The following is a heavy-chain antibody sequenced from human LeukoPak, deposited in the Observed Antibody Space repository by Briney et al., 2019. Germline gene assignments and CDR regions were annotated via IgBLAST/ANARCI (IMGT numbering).Heavy chain of an antibody. J-gene: IGHJ5*02. CDR2: INHDGSDT. CDR1: GFTFSKYW. D-gene: IGHD2-15*01. V-gene: IGHV3-74*03. Sequence: GGSLRLSCAASGFTFSKYWMHWVRQAPGKWLAWVSRINHDGSDTQYADSVKGRFTISRDNSKNTLYLQMNSLRAEDTAIYYCAKDAVVKSSWWFDPWGQGTLVTVSS. CDR3: AKDAVVKSSWWFDP.